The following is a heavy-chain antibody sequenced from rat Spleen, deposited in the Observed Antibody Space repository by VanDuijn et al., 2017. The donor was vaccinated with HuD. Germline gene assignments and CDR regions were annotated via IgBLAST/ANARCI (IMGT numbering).Heavy chain of an antibody. Sequence: QVQLMESGPGLVQPSETLSLTCTVSGFSLSNYSVPWVRQPPGKGLEWVGVMWRSGSTEYNSALKSRLSISRDTSKNQIFLKMNSLQSEDTTTYYCARAPGNGYVMDAWGQGASVTVSS. J-gene: IGHJ4*01. V-gene: IGHV2-45*01. CDR1: GFSLSNYS. D-gene: IGHD5-1*01. CDR3: ARAPGNGYVMDA. CDR2: MWRSGST.